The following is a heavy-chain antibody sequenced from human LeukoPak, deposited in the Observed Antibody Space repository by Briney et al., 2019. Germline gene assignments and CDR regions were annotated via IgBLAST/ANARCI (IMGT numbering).Heavy chain of an antibody. CDR2: IYPGDSDT. J-gene: IGHJ4*02. Sequence: GESLKISCKGSGYSFTSYWISWVRQMPGKGLEWMGIIYPGDSDTRYSPSFQGQVTISADKSISTAYLQWSSLKASDTAMYYCARKSDRACGGDCYNDYWGQGTLVTVSS. CDR3: ARKSDRACGGDCYNDY. CDR1: GYSFTSYW. V-gene: IGHV5-51*01. D-gene: IGHD2-21*01.